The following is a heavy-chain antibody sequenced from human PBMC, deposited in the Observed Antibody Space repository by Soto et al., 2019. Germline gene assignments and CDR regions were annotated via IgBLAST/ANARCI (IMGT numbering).Heavy chain of an antibody. V-gene: IGHV4-39*01. CDR1: GGSISSSNYF. J-gene: IGHJ5*02. CDR2: MYYSGST. D-gene: IGHD3-10*01. CDR3: ARHGERAIWSLNRFDP. Sequence: SETLSLTCTVSGGSISSSNYFWGWIRQPPGKGLEWIGSMYYSGSTYYSPSLKSRVTISVDTSKNQFSLKLSSVTAADTAMYYCARHGERAIWSLNRFDPWGQGTLVTVSS.